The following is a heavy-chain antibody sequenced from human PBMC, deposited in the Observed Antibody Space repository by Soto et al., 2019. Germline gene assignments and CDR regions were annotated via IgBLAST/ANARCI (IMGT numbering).Heavy chain of an antibody. V-gene: IGHV1-69*13. Sequence: SLKVYCKASGGTFSSYAISWVRQAPGQGLEWMGGIIPIFGTANYAQKFQGRVAITADESTSTAYMELSSLRSEDTAVYYCASGSGYYTYYFDYWGQGTLVTVSS. CDR3: ASGSGYYTYYFDY. J-gene: IGHJ4*02. D-gene: IGHD3-22*01. CDR2: IIPIFGTA. CDR1: GGTFSSYA.